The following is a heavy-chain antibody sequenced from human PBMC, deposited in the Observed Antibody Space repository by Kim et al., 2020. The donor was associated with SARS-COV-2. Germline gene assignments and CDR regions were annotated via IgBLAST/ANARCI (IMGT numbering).Heavy chain of an antibody. J-gene: IGHJ5*02. Sequence: GGSLRLSCAASGFTFEDYGMSWVRQAPGKGLEWVSGIKRNSDSTGYVDSVKGRFTISRDNAKKSLNLQMNSLRAEDTAFYHCVRGFVGGPLDLWGQGIRV. CDR2: IKRNSDST. CDR3: VRGFVGGPLDL. V-gene: IGHV3-20*01. D-gene: IGHD3-10*01. CDR1: GFTFEDYG.